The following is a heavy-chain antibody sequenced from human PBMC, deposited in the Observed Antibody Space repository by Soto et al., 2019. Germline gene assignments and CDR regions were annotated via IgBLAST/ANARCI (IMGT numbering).Heavy chain of an antibody. V-gene: IGHV3-30-3*01. D-gene: IGHD5-18*01. CDR1: GFTFSSYA. CDR2: ISYDGSNK. Sequence: QVQLVESGGGVVQPGRSLRLSCAASGFTFSSYAMHWVRQAPGKGLEWVAVISYDGSNKYYADSVKGRFTISRDNSKNTLYLQMNSLRAEDTAVYYCARDPLWGTAMVLWYFDLWRRGTLVTVSS. CDR3: ARDPLWGTAMVLWYFDL. J-gene: IGHJ2*01.